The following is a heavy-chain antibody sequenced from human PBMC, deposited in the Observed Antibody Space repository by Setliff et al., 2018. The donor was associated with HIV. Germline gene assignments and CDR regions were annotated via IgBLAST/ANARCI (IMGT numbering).Heavy chain of an antibody. CDR3: ARVAGRSFEY. Sequence: PGGSLRLSCAASGFAFSTFGMHWVRQAPGKGLEWVAVIWYDGSNKYYADSVKGRFTISRDNAKNSLYLQMNSLRAEDTAVYYCARVAGRSFEYWGQGTLVTVSS. CDR2: IWYDGSNK. CDR1: GFAFSTFG. J-gene: IGHJ4*02. V-gene: IGHV3-33*03. D-gene: IGHD6-19*01.